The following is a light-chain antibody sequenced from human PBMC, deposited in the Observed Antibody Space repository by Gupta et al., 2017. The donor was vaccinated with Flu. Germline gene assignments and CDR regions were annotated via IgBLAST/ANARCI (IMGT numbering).Light chain of an antibody. CDR2: WAS. CDR1: QSVLYSSNNKNY. Sequence: DIVMTQSPDSLAVSMGERATNNCKSSQSVLYSSNNKNYLAWYQQKPGQPPKLIIYWASTRESGVPDRFSGSGSGTDFTLTISSLQAEDVAVYFCQQYYSTPGYNFGQGTKLEIK. CDR3: QQYYSTPGYN. V-gene: IGKV4-1*01. J-gene: IGKJ2*01.